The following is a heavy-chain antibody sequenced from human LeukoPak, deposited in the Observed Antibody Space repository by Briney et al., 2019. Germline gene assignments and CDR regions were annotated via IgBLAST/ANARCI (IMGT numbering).Heavy chain of an antibody. D-gene: IGHD2-15*01. V-gene: IGHV4-59*01. Sequence: SETLSLTCTVSGGSISSYYWSWIRQPPGKGLEWIGYIYYSGSTNYNPSLKSRVTISVDTSKNQFSLKLSSVTAADTAVYYCAREPGYCSGNNCHSGGYWGQGTLVTVSS. CDR1: GGSISSYY. J-gene: IGHJ4*02. CDR2: IYYSGST. CDR3: AREPGYCSGNNCHSGGY.